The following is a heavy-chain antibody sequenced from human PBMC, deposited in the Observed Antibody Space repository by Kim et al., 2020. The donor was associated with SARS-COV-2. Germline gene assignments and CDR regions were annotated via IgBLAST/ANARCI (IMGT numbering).Heavy chain of an antibody. CDR1: GGSISSSSYY. Sequence: SETLSLTCTVSGGSISSSSYYWGWIRQTPGKGLEWIGSIYYSGSTYYNPSLKSRVTISVDTSKNQFSLKLSSVTAADTAVYYCASRIAAAGTSDYWGQGTLATVSS. CDR2: IYYSGST. V-gene: IGHV4-39*01. D-gene: IGHD6-13*01. CDR3: ASRIAAAGTSDY. J-gene: IGHJ4*02.